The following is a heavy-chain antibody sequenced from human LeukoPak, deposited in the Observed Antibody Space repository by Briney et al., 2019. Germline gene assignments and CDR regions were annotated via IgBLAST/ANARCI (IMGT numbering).Heavy chain of an antibody. CDR3: ARCLDEVGNWFDP. J-gene: IGHJ5*02. Sequence: PSQTLSVTCAVPGGSISSGGYSWSWIRQPPGKVLEWIGYIYHSGSTYYNPSLKSRVTISVDRSKNQSSLKLSSVTAADTAVYYCARCLDEVGNWFDPWGQGTLVTVSS. CDR1: GGSISSGGYS. CDR2: IYHSGST. D-gene: IGHD1-26*01. V-gene: IGHV4-30-2*01.